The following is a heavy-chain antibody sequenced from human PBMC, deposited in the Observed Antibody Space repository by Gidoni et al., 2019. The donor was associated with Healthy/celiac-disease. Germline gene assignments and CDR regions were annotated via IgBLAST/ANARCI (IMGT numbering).Heavy chain of an antibody. Sequence: EVQLVESGGGLVKPGGSLRLSCAASGFTFSSYRMNWVRQAPGKGLEWFSSISSSSSYIYYADSVKGRFTISRDNAKNSLYLQMNSLRAEDTAVYYCARDHGGQDFGVVTPGGGLGMDVWGQGTTVTVSS. V-gene: IGHV3-21*01. CDR3: ARDHGGQDFGVVTPGGGLGMDV. D-gene: IGHD3-3*01. CDR2: ISSSSSYI. J-gene: IGHJ6*02. CDR1: GFTFSSYR.